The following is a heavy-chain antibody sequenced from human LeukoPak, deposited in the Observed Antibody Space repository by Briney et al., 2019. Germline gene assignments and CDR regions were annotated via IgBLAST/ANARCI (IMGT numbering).Heavy chain of an antibody. V-gene: IGHV3-30-3*01. D-gene: IGHD5-24*01. Sequence: GGSLRLSCAASGFTFSSYNMHWVRQAPGKGLEWVAVISYDGTNKYYADSVKGRFTISRDNSKSTLYLQMNSLRAEDTAVYYCARDILGMGGGFDYWGQGTLVTVSS. CDR1: GFTFSSYN. CDR3: ARDILGMGGGFDY. CDR2: ISYDGTNK. J-gene: IGHJ4*02.